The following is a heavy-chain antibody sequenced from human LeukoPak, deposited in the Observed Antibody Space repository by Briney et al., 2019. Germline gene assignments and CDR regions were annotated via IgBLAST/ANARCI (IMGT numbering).Heavy chain of an antibody. CDR3: ARSPAITIFGVVIPHWFDP. CDR1: GYTFPSYF. CDR2: INPTGGST. J-gene: IGHJ5*02. V-gene: IGHV1-46*01. D-gene: IGHD3-3*01. Sequence: ASVKVSCKASGYTFPSYFMHWVRQAPGQGLEWMGIINPTGGSTNYAQKFQGRVTITADESTSTAYMELSSLRSEDTAVYYCARSPAITIFGVVIPHWFDPWGQGTLVTVSS.